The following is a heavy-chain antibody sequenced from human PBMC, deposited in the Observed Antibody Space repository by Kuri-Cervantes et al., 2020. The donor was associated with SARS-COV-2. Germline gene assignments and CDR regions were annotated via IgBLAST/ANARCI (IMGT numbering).Heavy chain of an antibody. J-gene: IGHJ4*01. V-gene: IGHV3-33*08. CDR3: ARDPLDYSSSWYELDY. CDR1: GFTFSSYG. CDR2: IWYDGSNK. D-gene: IGHD6-13*01. Sequence: GESLKISCAASGFTFSSYGMHWVRQAPGKGLEWVAVIWYDGSNKYYADSVKGRFTISRDNSKNTLYLQMNSLRAEDTAVYYCARDPLDYSSSWYELDYWGHGTLVTVSS.